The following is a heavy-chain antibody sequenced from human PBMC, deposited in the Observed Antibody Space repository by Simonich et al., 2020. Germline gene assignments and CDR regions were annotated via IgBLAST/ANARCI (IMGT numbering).Heavy chain of an antibody. J-gene: IGHJ3*02. V-gene: IGHV3-30*07. D-gene: IGHD7-27*01. CDR2: ISYDGSNK. CDR3: AREDLTGDAFDI. Sequence: QVQLVESGGGVVQPGRSLRLSCAASGFTFSCYAMHWVRQAPGKGLGWVEVISYDGSNKYYADSGKGRFTISRDNSKNTLYLQMTSLRAEDTAVYYCAREDLTGDAFDIWGQGTMVTVSS. CDR1: GFTFSCYA.